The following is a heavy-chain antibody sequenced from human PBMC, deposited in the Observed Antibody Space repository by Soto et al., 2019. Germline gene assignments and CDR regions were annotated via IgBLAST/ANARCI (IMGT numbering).Heavy chain of an antibody. CDR1: GGSISSYY. J-gene: IGHJ4*02. CDR3: ARRYGGTFDY. D-gene: IGHD2-15*01. CDR2: IYYSGST. V-gene: IGHV4-59*08. Sequence: QVQLQESGPGLVKPSETLSLTCTVSGGSISSYYWSWIRQPPGKGLEWIGYIYYSGSTNYNPSLQGRVTISVDTSKNQFSLKLSSVTAADTAVYYCARRYGGTFDYWGQGTLVTVSS.